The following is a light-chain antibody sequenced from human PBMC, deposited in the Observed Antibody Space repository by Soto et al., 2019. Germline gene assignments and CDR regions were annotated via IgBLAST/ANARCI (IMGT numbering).Light chain of an antibody. Sequence: LVLTQSPGTPSLSPGERATLSCRVSQNININSLSWNQHKPGQAPRLLIYGASIRATGIPDRFSVSRSGTDGSLTISRLELEECAVYYCQKYGISPLTFGGGTQVE. CDR2: GAS. V-gene: IGKV3-20*01. J-gene: IGKJ4*01. CDR3: QKYGISPLT. CDR1: QNININS.